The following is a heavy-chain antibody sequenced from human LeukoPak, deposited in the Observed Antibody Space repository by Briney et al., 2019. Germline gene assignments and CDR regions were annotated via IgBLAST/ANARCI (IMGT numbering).Heavy chain of an antibody. CDR3: ARGQLLLVEYNWFDP. V-gene: IGHV3-21*01. D-gene: IGHD2-2*01. CDR2: ISSSSSYI. J-gene: IGHJ5*02. CDR1: GFTFSSYS. Sequence: GGSLRLSCAASGFTFSSYSMNWVRQAPGKGLEWVSSISSSSSYIYYADSVKGRFTISRDNAKNSLYLQMNSLRAEDTAVYYCARGQLLLVEYNWFDPWGQGTLVTVSS.